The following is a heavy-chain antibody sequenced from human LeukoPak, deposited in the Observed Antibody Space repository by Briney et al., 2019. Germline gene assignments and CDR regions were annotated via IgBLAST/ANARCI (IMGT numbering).Heavy chain of an antibody. J-gene: IGHJ3*02. Sequence: GGSLRLSCAASGFTFSNYAMHWVRQAPGKGLEWVAVISYTGSNKYYADSVKGRLTISRDNSKNTLYLQMNSLRTDDTAVYYCARGYSSLRAVVVDFDIWGQGAMVTVSS. V-gene: IGHV3-30-3*01. CDR3: ARGYSSLRAVVVDFDI. D-gene: IGHD2-15*01. CDR2: ISYTGSNK. CDR1: GFTFSNYA.